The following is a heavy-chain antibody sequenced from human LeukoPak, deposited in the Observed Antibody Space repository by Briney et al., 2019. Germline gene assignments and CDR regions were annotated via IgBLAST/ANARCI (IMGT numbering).Heavy chain of an antibody. D-gene: IGHD3-16*01. Sequence: ASVKVSCKAPGDTFTSHYMHWVRQASGQGLEWMGIINPSGGGTSYAQRFQGRVTMTRETSTTVYMDVSSLRSEDTAVYYCARDGGGNLNWFDPWGQGTLATVSS. CDR1: GDTFTSHY. V-gene: IGHV1-46*01. J-gene: IGHJ5*02. CDR3: ARDGGGNLNWFDP. CDR2: INPSGGGT.